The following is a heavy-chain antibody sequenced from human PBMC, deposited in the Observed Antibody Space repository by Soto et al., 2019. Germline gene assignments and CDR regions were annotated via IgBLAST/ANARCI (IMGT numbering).Heavy chain of an antibody. J-gene: IGHJ5*02. CDR3: ARQDRVVAEGRGFDP. CDR1: GYSISSGYH. Sequence: ASETLSLTCTVSGYSISSGYHWAWIRQPPGKGLEWLGSVHYSGNTYYNPSLKSRLTISVDKSKNQFSLNLSSVTAADTAVYYCARQDRVVAEGRGFDPWGQGTLVTVSS. V-gene: IGHV4-38-2*02. D-gene: IGHD2-15*01. CDR2: VHYSGNT.